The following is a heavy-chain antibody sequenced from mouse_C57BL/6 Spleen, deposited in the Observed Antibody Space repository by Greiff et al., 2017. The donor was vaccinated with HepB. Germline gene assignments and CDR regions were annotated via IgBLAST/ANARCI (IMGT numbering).Heavy chain of an antibody. CDR2: INPNNGGT. D-gene: IGHD1-1*01. J-gene: IGHJ4*01. V-gene: IGHV1-22*01. CDR3: ARRRYGSSGYAMDY. Sequence: VQLKQSGPELVKPGASVKMSCKASGYTFTDYNMHWVKQSHGKSLEWIGYINPNNGGTSYNQKFKGKATLTVNKSSSTAYMELRSLTSEDSAVYYCARRRYGSSGYAMDYWGQGTSVTVSS. CDR1: GYTFTDYN.